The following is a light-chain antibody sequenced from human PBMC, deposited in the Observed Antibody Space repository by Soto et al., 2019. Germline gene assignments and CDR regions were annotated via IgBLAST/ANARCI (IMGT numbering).Light chain of an antibody. Sequence: TXSPATLSVSPGXRATLSSRASQTVGSSLAWYQQKPGQAPRLLIFGASTSATGVTASFSGSGSCTEFTLTISSLQSEDFAFYYCQQSYNWWTFGQGTKVDIK. CDR2: GAS. J-gene: IGKJ1*01. CDR1: QTVGSS. V-gene: IGKV3-15*01. CDR3: QQSYNWWT.